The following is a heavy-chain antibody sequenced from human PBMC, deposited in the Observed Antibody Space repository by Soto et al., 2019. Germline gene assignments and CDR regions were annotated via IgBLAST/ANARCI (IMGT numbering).Heavy chain of an antibody. J-gene: IGHJ4*02. Sequence: PSETLSLTCSVSAGSISRYYWGWVRQSPGEGLEWIAHISYTVDASYNPSLKSRVTISLDTSKNQNALSLMSVTAADTAVYYCVGSLMSRAMESFDYWGQGTLVTVSS. D-gene: IGHD5-18*01. V-gene: IGHV4-59*01. CDR1: AGSISRYY. CDR2: ISYTVDA. CDR3: VGSLMSRAMESFDY.